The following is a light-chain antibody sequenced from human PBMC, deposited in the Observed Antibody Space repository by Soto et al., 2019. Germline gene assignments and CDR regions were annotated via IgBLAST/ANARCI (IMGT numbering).Light chain of an antibody. Sequence: DIQMTQSPSTLSASVGDRVTITCRASQSIGIWLAWYQQKPGKAPKLLIYKASTLEGGVPSRFSGSGSGTDFTLTISSLQPDDFATYYCQHYDSYSRMDTFGQGTKVDIK. CDR2: KAS. CDR1: QSIGIW. V-gene: IGKV1-5*03. CDR3: QHYDSYSRMDT. J-gene: IGKJ2*01.